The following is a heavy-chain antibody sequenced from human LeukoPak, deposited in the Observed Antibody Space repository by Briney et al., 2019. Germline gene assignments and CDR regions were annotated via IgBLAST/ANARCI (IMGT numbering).Heavy chain of an antibody. V-gene: IGHV3-74*03. CDR1: GFTFSDYW. Sequence: GGSLRLSCAASGFTFSDYWMHWVRQAPGKGLVWVSRINSVGSSTTYADSVKGRFTISRDNAKNTLYLQMNSLRAEDTAVYYCARDFDRYYFDSWGEGTLVTVSS. D-gene: IGHD3-9*01. CDR3: ARDFDRYYFDS. J-gene: IGHJ4*02. CDR2: INSVGSST.